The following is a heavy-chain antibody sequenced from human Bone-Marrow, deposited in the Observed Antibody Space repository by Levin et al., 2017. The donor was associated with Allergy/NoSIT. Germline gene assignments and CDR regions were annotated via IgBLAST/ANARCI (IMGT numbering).Heavy chain of an antibody. CDR1: GGSISSGGYY. J-gene: IGHJ4*02. CDR3: ARIMPDYGSGSYYPTRQYYFDY. CDR2: IYYSGST. D-gene: IGHD3-10*01. Sequence: SETLSLTCTVSGGSISSGGYYWSWIRQHPGKGLEWIGYIYYSGSTYYNPSLKSRVTISVDTSKNQFSLKLSSVTAADTAVYYCARIMPDYGSGSYYPTRQYYFDYWGQGTLVTVSS. V-gene: IGHV4-31*03.